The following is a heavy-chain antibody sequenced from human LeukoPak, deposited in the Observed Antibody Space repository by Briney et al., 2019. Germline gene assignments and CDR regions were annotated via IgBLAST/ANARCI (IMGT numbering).Heavy chain of an antibody. J-gene: IGHJ3*02. Sequence: SETLSLTCTVSGGSISSYYWSWIRQPPGKGLEWIGYIYYSGSTNYNPSLKSRVTISVDTSKNQFSLKLSSVTAADTAVYYCARDYYYDSSGYDHDAFDIWGQGTMVTVSS. D-gene: IGHD3-22*01. CDR3: ARDYYYDSSGYDHDAFDI. CDR2: IYYSGST. CDR1: GGSISSYY. V-gene: IGHV4-59*01.